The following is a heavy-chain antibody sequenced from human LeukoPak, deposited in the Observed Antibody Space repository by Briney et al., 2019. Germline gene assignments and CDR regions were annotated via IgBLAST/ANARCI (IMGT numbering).Heavy chain of an antibody. D-gene: IGHD2-2*01. CDR1: GGTFSSYA. J-gene: IGHJ5*02. CDR2: TIPIFGTA. CDR3: ARDGGPSYCSSTSCYYGSWFDP. Sequence: SVKVSCKASGGTFSSYAISWVRQAPGQGLEWMGGTIPIFGTANYAQKFQGRVTITTDESTSTAYMELSSLRSEDTAVYYCARDGGPSYCSSTSCYYGSWFDPWGQGTLVTVSS. V-gene: IGHV1-69*05.